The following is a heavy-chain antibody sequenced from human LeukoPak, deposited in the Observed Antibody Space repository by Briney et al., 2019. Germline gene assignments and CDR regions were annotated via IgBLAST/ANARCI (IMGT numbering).Heavy chain of an antibody. D-gene: IGHD3-9*01. CDR2: ISISSRYI. Sequence: SGGSLRLSCAASGFTLSSNSMNWVRQAPGKGREWVSSISISSRYIYYADSVKGRFTISRDNAKNSLYLQMNSLRAEDTAVYYCAREKYDKSGLDYWGQGTLVTVSS. CDR1: GFTLSSNS. V-gene: IGHV3-21*01. J-gene: IGHJ4*02. CDR3: AREKYDKSGLDY.